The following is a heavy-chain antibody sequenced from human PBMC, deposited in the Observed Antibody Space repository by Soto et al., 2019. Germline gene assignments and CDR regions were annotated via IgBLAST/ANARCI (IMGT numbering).Heavy chain of an antibody. J-gene: IGHJ4*02. D-gene: IGHD1-7*01. CDR1: GGTFSSYA. Sequence: GASVKVSCKASGGTFSSYAISWVRQAPGQGLEWMGGIIPIFGTANYAQKFQGRVTITADESTSTAYMELSSLRTEDTAVYYCTSPSSYNNWNYPFHYWGQGTLVTVSS. V-gene: IGHV1-69*13. CDR2: IIPIFGTA. CDR3: TSPSSYNNWNYPFHY.